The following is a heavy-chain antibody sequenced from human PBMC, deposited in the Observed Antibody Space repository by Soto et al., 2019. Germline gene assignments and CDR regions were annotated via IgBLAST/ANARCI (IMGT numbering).Heavy chain of an antibody. D-gene: IGHD3-10*02. Sequence: GGSLRLSCVGSGFIFSNNGMHWVRQTPGKGLEWVAFMSYDGSDTFYAASVKGRFTIFRDNSKNTLVLHMSNLRAEDTAMYYCTIVRVADSALDHWVQGTLVTVSS. V-gene: IGHV3-30*02. CDR1: GFIFSNNG. CDR2: MSYDGSDT. CDR3: TIVRVADSALDH. J-gene: IGHJ4*02.